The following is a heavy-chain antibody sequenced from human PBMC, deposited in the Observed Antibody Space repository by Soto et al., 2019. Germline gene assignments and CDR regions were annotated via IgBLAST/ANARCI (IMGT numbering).Heavy chain of an antibody. Sequence: ASVKVSCKASGYTFTSYAMHWVRQAPGQRLEWMGWINAGNGNTKYSQKFQGTVTITRDTSASTAYMELSSLRSEDTAVYYCARGGGWYVWFDPWGQGTLVTVSS. D-gene: IGHD6-19*01. CDR1: GYTFTSYA. V-gene: IGHV1-3*01. J-gene: IGHJ5*02. CDR2: INAGNGNT. CDR3: ARGGGWYVWFDP.